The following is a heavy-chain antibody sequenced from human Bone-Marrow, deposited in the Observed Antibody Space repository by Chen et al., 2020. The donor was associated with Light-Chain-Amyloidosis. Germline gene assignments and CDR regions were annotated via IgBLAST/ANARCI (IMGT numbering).Heavy chain of an antibody. J-gene: IGHJ4*02. CDR1: GGSFSGYY. D-gene: IGHD3-10*01. Sequence: QVQLQQWGAGLLKPSETLSPTCAVYGGSFSGYYWSWIRQPPGKGLEWVGEINHSGSTNYNPALKRRDTISMLTFKNRCARQLSSVTAAATAVYYCAGVGVDRGFDYWGQGTLVTVSS. CDR3: AGVGVDRGFDY. CDR2: INHSGST. V-gene: IGHV4-34*01.